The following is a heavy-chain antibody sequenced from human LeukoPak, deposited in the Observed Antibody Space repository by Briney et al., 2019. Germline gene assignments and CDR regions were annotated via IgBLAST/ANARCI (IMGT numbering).Heavy chain of an antibody. CDR3: ARVGSSTYFYYYMDV. J-gene: IGHJ6*03. V-gene: IGHV3-20*04. Sequence: PGGSLRLSCAASGFTFDDYGMSWVRQAPGKGLEWVSGINWNGGSTGYADSVRGRFAISRDNAQNSLYLQMSSLRAEDTAMYFCARVGSSTYFYYYMDVWGKGTTVTVSS. CDR1: GFTFDDYG. CDR2: INWNGGST. D-gene: IGHD6-13*01.